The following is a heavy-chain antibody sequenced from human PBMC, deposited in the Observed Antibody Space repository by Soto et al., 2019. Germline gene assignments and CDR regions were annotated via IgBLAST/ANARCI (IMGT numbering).Heavy chain of an antibody. D-gene: IGHD2-21*01. Sequence: EVQLVESGGGLVQPGGSLRLSCAVSGFSFSSAWMTLIRQAPGKGLERVAIMNEDGSERYYVDSVKGRFTISRDNAKNALFLQMNSLRVEDTAVYFCARDRAYSRFDYWGQGSLVTVSS. CDR3: ARDRAYSRFDY. CDR1: GFSFSSAW. CDR2: MNEDGSER. J-gene: IGHJ4*02. V-gene: IGHV3-7*03.